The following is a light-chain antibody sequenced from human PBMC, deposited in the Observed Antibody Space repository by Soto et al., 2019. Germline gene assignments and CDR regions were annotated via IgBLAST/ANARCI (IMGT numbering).Light chain of an antibody. V-gene: IGKV3-20*01. Sequence: ELVLTQSPGTLSLSPGERATLSCRASQSVSSAYLAWYQQKPGQAPRLLISGASSRATGIPDRFSGSGSGTDFSLTISGLEPEDFAVYYCQQYGGSVPITFGQGTLLDIK. CDR3: QQYGGSVPIT. CDR2: GAS. J-gene: IGKJ5*01. CDR1: QSVSSAY.